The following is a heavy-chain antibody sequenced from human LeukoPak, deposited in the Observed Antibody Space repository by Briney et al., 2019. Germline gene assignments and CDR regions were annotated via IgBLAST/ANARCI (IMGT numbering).Heavy chain of an antibody. CDR1: GYTFTDYY. D-gene: IGHD1-26*01. V-gene: IGHV1-2*02. J-gene: IGHJ3*02. CDR3: AREGGSYSGAFDI. Sequence: ASVKVSFKSSGYTFTDYYMHWVGPAPGRGREWMGWINPNSGGKNYAQKLQGRVTMTREKSISTAYMELSRLRSDDTAVYYCAREGGSYSGAFDIWGQGTMVPVS. CDR2: INPNSGGK.